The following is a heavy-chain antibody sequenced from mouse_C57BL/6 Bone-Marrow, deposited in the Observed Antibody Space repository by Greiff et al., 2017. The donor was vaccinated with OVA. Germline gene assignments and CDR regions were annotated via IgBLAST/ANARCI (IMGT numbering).Heavy chain of an antibody. CDR3: TRGVDGYYWYFDV. Sequence: EVMLVESGGGLVQPGGSMKLSCAASGFTFSDAWMDWVRQSPEQGLEWVAEIRNKANNHATYYAESVKGRFTISRDDSKSSVYLQMNSLRAEDTGIYYCTRGVDGYYWYFDVWGTGTTVTVSS. J-gene: IGHJ1*03. D-gene: IGHD2-3*01. CDR2: IRNKANNHAT. CDR1: GFTFSDAW. V-gene: IGHV6-6*01.